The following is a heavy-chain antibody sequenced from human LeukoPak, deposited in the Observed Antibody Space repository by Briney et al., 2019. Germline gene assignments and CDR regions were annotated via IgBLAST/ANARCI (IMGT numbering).Heavy chain of an antibody. Sequence: GSSVKVSCKASGGTFSSYAISWVRQAPGQGLEWMGGIIPIFGTANYAQKFQGRVTITADESTGTAYMELSSLRSEDTAVYYCARDRRIAVAGTYYYYGMDVWGQGTTVTVSS. CDR3: ARDRRIAVAGTYYYYGMDV. CDR2: IIPIFGTA. D-gene: IGHD6-19*01. CDR1: GGTFSSYA. V-gene: IGHV1-69*01. J-gene: IGHJ6*02.